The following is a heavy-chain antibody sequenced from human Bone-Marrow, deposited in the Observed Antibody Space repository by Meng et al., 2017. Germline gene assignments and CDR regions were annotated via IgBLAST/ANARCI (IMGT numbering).Heavy chain of an antibody. CDR3: ASLYGDSSVWYLDL. CDR2: IYYSGST. J-gene: IGHJ2*01. D-gene: IGHD4-17*01. CDR1: GGSISSGNHY. V-gene: IGHV4-31*03. Sequence: VELQATGPGLGKPSQTLSLTCTVSGGSISSGNHYWSWIRQHPGKGLEYIGYIYYSGSTYYNPSLKSRVIISVDTSKNQFSLRLNSVTAADTAVYYCASLYGDSSVWYLDLWGRGTLVTVSS.